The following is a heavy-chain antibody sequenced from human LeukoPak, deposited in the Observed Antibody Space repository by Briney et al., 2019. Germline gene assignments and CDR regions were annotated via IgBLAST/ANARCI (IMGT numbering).Heavy chain of an antibody. Sequence: GASVKVYCKASGYTFTYRYLHWVRQAPGQALEWMGWITPFNGNTNYAQKFQDRVTITRDRSMSTAYMELSSLRSEDTAMYYCASSYDSSGDYGMDVWGQGTTVTVSS. D-gene: IGHD3-22*01. V-gene: IGHV1-45*02. CDR2: ITPFNGNT. J-gene: IGHJ6*02. CDR1: GYTFTYRY. CDR3: ASSYDSSGDYGMDV.